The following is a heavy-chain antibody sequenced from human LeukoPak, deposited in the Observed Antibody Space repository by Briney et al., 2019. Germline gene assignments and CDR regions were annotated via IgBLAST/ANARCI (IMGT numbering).Heavy chain of an antibody. D-gene: IGHD3-16*01. CDR3: ANPSFYDYVWGSPSYFDY. CDR1: GFTFSSYV. V-gene: IGHV3-23*01. CDR2: ISGSGGST. Sequence: GGSLRLSCAASGFTFSSYVMSWVRQAPGKGLEWVSAISGSGGSTYYADSVKGRFTISRDNSKNTLYLQMNSLRAEDTAVYYCANPSFYDYVWGSPSYFDYWAREPWSPSPQ. J-gene: IGHJ4*02.